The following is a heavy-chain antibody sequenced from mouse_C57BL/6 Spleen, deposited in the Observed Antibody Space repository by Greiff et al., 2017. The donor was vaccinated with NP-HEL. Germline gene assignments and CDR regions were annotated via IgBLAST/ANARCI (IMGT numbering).Heavy chain of an antibody. D-gene: IGHD1-1*02. CDR3: ARGGLAWDFDV. V-gene: IGHV1-26*01. Sequence: EVQLQQSGPELVKPGASVKISCKASGYTFTDYYMNWVKQSHGKSLEWIGDINPNNGGTSYNQKFKGKATLTVDKSSSTAYMELRRLTSEDSAVYYCARGGLAWDFDVWGTGTTVTVSS. CDR2: INPNNGGT. J-gene: IGHJ1*03. CDR1: GYTFTDYY.